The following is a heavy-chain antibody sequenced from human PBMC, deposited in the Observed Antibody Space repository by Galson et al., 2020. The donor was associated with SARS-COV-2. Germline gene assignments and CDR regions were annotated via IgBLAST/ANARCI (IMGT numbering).Heavy chain of an antibody. D-gene: IGHD5-18*01. CDR1: GGSISSGGYY. Sequence: SETLSLTCTVSGGSISSGGYYWTWIRQHPGKDLEWIGYIYYSGSTYYTPSLKSRVFISIDTSENQFSLKLTSVTAAATAVYYCARAHVARGTIYGVTSYVDYWGQGTLVTVSS. CDR3: ARAHVARGTIYGVTSYVDY. CDR2: IYYSGST. V-gene: IGHV4-31*03. J-gene: IGHJ4*02.